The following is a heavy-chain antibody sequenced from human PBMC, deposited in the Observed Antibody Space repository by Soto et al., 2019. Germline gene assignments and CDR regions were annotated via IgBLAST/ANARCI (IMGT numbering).Heavy chain of an antibody. D-gene: IGHD2-15*01. J-gene: IGHJ2*01. V-gene: IGHV1-69*06. CDR2: IIPSFRST. CDR1: GGTFNSYA. Sequence: QGQLVQSGAEVKKPGSYVKFSCKASGGTFNSYALTWLRQAPGHGLEWIRGIIPSFRSTNYAQKFQGRVTTNANRYTSTAYMELSRLRYDDKAVYYCARVPHNPYGSGGRSLYWDFDLCGSGTLVTVS. CDR3: ARVPHNPYGSGGRSLYWDFDL.